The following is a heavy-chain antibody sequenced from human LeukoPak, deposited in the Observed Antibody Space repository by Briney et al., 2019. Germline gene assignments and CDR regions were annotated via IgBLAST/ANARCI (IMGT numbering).Heavy chain of an antibody. CDR1: GGSFSGYY. J-gene: IGHJ4*02. CDR2: INHSGST. V-gene: IGHV4-34*01. Sequence: PSETLSLTCAVYGGSFSGYYWSWIRQPPGKGLEWIGEINHSGSTNYNPSLKSRVTISVDTSKNQFSLKLSSVTAADTAVYYCAREELRYSYAYWGQGTLVTVSS. D-gene: IGHD5-18*01. CDR3: AREELRYSYAY.